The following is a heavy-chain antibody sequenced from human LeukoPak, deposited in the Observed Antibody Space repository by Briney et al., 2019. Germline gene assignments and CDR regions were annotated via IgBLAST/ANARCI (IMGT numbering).Heavy chain of an antibody. CDR1: GGTFSSYA. J-gene: IGHJ4*02. CDR3: TLEDTAMGADY. V-gene: IGHV1-69*13. CDR2: IIPIFGTA. Sequence: RASVKVSCKASGGTFSSYAISWVRQAPGQGLEWMGGIIPIFGTANYAQKFQGRVTITADESTSTAYMELGSLRSEDTAVYYCTLEDTAMGADYWGQGTLVTVSS. D-gene: IGHD5-18*01.